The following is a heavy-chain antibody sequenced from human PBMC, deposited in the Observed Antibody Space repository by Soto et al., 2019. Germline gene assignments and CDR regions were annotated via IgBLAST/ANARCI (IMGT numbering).Heavy chain of an antibody. CDR2: ISGSGGST. CDR1: GFTFSSYA. CDR3: ANYRVVENYFDY. D-gene: IGHD3-16*02. J-gene: IGHJ4*02. Sequence: VQLLESGGGLVQPGGSLRLSCAASGFTFSSYAMSWVRQAPGKGLEWVSAISGSGGSTYYADSVKGRFTISRDNSKNTLYLQMNSLRAEDTAVYYCANYRVVENYFDYWGQGTLVTVSS. V-gene: IGHV3-23*01.